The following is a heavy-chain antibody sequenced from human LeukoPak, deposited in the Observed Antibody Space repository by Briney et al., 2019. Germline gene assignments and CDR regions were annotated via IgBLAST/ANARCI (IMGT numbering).Heavy chain of an antibody. J-gene: IGHJ1*01. D-gene: IGHD3-22*01. V-gene: IGHV1-8*01. CDR3: ARGYYDSSGYTDFQH. Sequence: ASVKVSCKASGYTFTSYDINWVRQATGQGLEWMGWMNPNSGNTGYAQKFQGRVTMTRNTSISTAYMGLSSLRSEDTAVYYCARGYYDSSGYTDFQHWGQGTLVTVSS. CDR2: MNPNSGNT. CDR1: GYTFTSYD.